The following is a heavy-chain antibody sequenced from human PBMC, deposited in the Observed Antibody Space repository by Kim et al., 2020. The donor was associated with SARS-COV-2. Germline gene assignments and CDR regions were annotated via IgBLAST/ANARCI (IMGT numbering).Heavy chain of an antibody. D-gene: IGHD2-21*01. V-gene: IGHV3-11*03. CDR3: GGGGDYVLWGCWRDYYY. CDR2: ISSSSNTN. CDR1: GFTFSDYY. Sequence: GGSLRLSCAASGFTFSDYYMSWIRQAPGKGLEWVSYISSSSNTNYAAASKGGFIIFSNNNNNNLQHLLNSSMTADTTAEYYGGGGGDYVLWGCWRDYYY. J-gene: IGHJ6*01.